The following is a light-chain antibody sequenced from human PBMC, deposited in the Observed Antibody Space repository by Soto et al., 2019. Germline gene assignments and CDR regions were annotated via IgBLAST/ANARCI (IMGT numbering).Light chain of an antibody. CDR3: MQATQSYT. Sequence: DIVLTQTPLSSPVTLGQPASISCRSSQSLVHSDGNTYCTLLHQRPAQPPRRLIYMISNRSARVPDRLGRSGAGTEFTLKISRVAADEVGVYYCMQATQSYTFGQGTQLEIK. CDR2: MIS. J-gene: IGKJ2*01. V-gene: IGKV2-24*01. CDR1: QSLVHSDGNTY.